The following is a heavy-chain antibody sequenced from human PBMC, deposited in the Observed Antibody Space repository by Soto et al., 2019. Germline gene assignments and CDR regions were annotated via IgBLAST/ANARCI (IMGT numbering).Heavy chain of an antibody. CDR2: INHLETT. J-gene: IGHJ4*02. CDR3: ARGGGFDSFDY. V-gene: IGHV4-30-2*01. Sequence: QLQLHMSGSGLVKPSQTLSLTCTVSGASITYGAYSWSWIRQTPGKGLEWIGYINHLETTFYNPSFESRHTLSIDRTKNQFSLNLKSMSAADRAVYFCARGGGFDSFDYWGQGILVTVSS. CDR1: GASITYGAYS. D-gene: IGHD3-10*01.